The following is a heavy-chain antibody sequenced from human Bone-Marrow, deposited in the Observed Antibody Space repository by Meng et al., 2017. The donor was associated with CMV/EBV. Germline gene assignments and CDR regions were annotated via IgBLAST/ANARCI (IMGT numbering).Heavy chain of an antibody. V-gene: IGHV3-13*01. Sequence: GESPKIHWAAPGCTFRSYDMHWVRQATGKGLEWVSASGTAGDTYYPGSVKGRFTSSRENAKNSLYLQINSLRAGDTAVYYCARGPRSGWHYYYYHGMDVWGQGTTVTVSS. D-gene: IGHD6-19*01. J-gene: IGHJ6*02. CDR2: SGTAGDT. CDR1: GCTFRSYD. CDR3: ARGPRSGWHYYYYHGMDV.